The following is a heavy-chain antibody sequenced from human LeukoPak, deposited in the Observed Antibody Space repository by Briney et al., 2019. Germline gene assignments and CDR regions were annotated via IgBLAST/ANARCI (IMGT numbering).Heavy chain of an antibody. CDR3: ARGGPLGDTNRLDF. CDR1: GFTFDDYA. D-gene: IGHD1-14*01. Sequence: GGSLRLSCAASGFTFDDYAMHWVRQAPGKGLEWVSGISWNSGSIGYADSVKGRFTISRDNAKNSLYLQMNSLRAEDMALYYCARGGPLGDTNRLDFWGQGILVTVSS. J-gene: IGHJ4*02. CDR2: ISWNSGSI. V-gene: IGHV3-9*03.